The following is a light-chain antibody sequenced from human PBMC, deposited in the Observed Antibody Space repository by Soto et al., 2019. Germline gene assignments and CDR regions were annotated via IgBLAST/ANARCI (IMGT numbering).Light chain of an antibody. J-gene: IGKJ3*01. V-gene: IGKV1-33*01. CDR2: HAS. CDR3: QHSAYFPLT. CDR1: QDISKY. Sequence: DIQMTQSPSSLSASIGDTVIITCQASQDISKYVNWYQQRRGRAPKLLIYHASYLETGVPFRFSGRGSRTHFTFTINGLQPEDKATYYCQHSAYFPLTFGPGTTVDV.